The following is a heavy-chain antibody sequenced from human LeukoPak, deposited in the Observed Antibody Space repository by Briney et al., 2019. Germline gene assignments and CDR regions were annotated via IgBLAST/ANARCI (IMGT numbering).Heavy chain of an antibody. Sequence: GASVKVSCKASGDTFRTYDISWVRQAPGQGLEWMGGIIPIFRTSKYAEKFQGRVTITADESTNTAYMELSSLRSEDTAVYYCAALYDSSGSYPDYWGQGTLVTVSS. V-gene: IGHV1-69*13. CDR2: IIPIFRTS. J-gene: IGHJ4*02. D-gene: IGHD3-22*01. CDR1: GDTFRTYD. CDR3: AALYDSSGSYPDY.